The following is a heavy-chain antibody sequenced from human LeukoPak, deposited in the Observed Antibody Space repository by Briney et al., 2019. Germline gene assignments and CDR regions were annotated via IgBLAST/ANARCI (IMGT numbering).Heavy chain of an antibody. Sequence: PGGSLRLSCAASGFTFSSYGMNWVRQAPGKGLEWVSYISSSGTTIYYADSMRGRFTISRDNARNSLYLQMNSLRAEDTAVYYCARDLIGVMGGGFDYWGQGTLVTVSS. CDR2: ISSSGTTI. D-gene: IGHD3-16*01. CDR1: GFTFSSYG. CDR3: ARDLIGVMGGGFDY. J-gene: IGHJ4*02. V-gene: IGHV3-48*03.